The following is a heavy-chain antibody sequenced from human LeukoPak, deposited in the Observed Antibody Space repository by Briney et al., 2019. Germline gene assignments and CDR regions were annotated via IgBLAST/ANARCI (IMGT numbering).Heavy chain of an antibody. CDR1: GYTFTSYY. J-gene: IGHJ3*02. D-gene: IGHD6-6*01. CDR2: INASGGST. Sequence: GASDKVSCKASGYTFTSYYMHWVRQAPGQRLEWMGIINASGGSTSYAQKFQGRVTMTRDTSTSTVYMELSSLRSEDTAVYYCAKDKGRISIAAPTDAFDIWGQGTMVTVSS. V-gene: IGHV1-46*01. CDR3: AKDKGRISIAAPTDAFDI.